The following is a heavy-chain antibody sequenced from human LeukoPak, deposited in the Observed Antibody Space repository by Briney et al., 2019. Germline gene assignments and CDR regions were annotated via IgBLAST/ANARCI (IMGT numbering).Heavy chain of an antibody. CDR3: VLTADRSSRAGYKYYFDY. V-gene: IGHV3-30*02. CDR1: GFTFSSYG. D-gene: IGHD6-13*01. Sequence: GGSLRLSCAASGFTFSSYGMHWVRQAPGKGLEWVAFIRYDGGNKYYADSVKGRFTISRDNSKNTLYLQMNSLRAEDTAVYYSVLTADRSSRAGYKYYFDYWGQGTLVTVSS. J-gene: IGHJ4*02. CDR2: IRYDGGNK.